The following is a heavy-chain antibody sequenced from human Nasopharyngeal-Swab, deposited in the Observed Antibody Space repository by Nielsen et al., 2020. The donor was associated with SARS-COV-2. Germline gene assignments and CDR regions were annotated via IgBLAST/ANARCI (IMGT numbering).Heavy chain of an antibody. D-gene: IGHD2-2*01. V-gene: IGHV3-74*01. CDR2: ISGDGSST. J-gene: IGHJ6*03. CDR3: AKVDAPYYNYLDV. CDR1: GFTFSSFW. Sequence: GGSLRLSCVASGFTFSSFWMHWVRQVPGKGLVWISRISGDGSSTSYGDSAKGRFTISRDNSRNTLYLQMSSLRAEDTAAYFCAKVDAPYYNYLDVWGKGTTVTVSS.